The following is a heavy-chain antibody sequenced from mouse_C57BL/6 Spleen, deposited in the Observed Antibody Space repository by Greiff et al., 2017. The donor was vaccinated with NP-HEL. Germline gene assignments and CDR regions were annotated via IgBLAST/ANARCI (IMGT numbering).Heavy chain of an antibody. CDR1: GFNIKDDY. CDR2: IDPENGDT. CDR3: TTGFITTVVGYAMDY. J-gene: IGHJ4*01. Sequence: PLQQSGAELVRPGASVKLSCTASGFNIKDDYMHWVKQRPEQGLEWIGWIDPENGDTEYASKFQGKATITADTSSNTAYLQLSSLTSEDTAVYYCTTGFITTVVGYAMDYWGQGTSVTVSS. V-gene: IGHV14-4*01. D-gene: IGHD1-1*01.